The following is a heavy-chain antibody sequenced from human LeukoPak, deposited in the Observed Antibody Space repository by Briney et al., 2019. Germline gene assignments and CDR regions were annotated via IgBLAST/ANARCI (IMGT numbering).Heavy chain of an antibody. D-gene: IGHD6-25*01. J-gene: IGHJ4*02. V-gene: IGHV4-59*08. CDR2: IDNSGST. CDR1: GVSISTYY. Sequence: PSETLSLTCTVSGVSISTYYWSWIRQPPGKGLEWIGCIDNSGSTKNPSLKSRVSISVDTSKNQFSLKLSSVTAADTAVYLCARHGSAYSFDYWGQGTLVTVSS. CDR3: ARHGSAYSFDY.